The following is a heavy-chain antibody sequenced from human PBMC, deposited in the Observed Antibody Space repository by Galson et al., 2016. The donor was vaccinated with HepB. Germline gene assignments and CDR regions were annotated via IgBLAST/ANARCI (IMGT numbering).Heavy chain of an antibody. CDR1: GFSVSGKY. J-gene: IGHJ3*02. CDR3: EGYSDPFDI. CDR2: IFSGDAT. Sequence: SLRLSCAASGFSVSGKYMSWARQAPGKGLEWVSAIFSGDATYYRDSVKGRFTIPRDTSKNTLYLQMNNLRAEDTALYYCEGYSDPFDIWGQGTMVTVSS. V-gene: IGHV3-53*01. D-gene: IGHD3-22*01.